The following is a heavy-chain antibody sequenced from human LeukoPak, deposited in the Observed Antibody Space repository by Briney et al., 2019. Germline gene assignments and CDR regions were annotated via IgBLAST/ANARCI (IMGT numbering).Heavy chain of an antibody. J-gene: IGHJ4*02. D-gene: IGHD4-17*01. V-gene: IGHV3-30*18. CDR2: ISDDGRSK. Sequence: GGSLRLSCAASGFSSISYGMHWVRQALGKGLEWVGVISDDGRSKDYADSVKGRFTISRDNSKDTLYLQMNSLRDEDTAVYYCAKRPSDYGDYVSYFDYWGQGTLVTVSS. CDR3: AKRPSDYGDYVSYFDY. CDR1: GFSSISYG.